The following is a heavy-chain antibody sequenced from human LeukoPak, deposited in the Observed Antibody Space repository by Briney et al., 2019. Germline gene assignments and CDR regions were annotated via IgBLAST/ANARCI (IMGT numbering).Heavy chain of an antibody. V-gene: IGHV1-69*06. Sequence: GASVKVSCKASGGTFSTYAISWVRQAPGQGLEWMGGSIPIFDTANYAQKFQGTVTITADISTSTAYMELSSLKSEDTAVYYCARDRIGSTWRSVFASWGQGTPVTVPS. J-gene: IGHJ4*02. CDR1: GGTFSTYA. CDR3: ARDRIGSTWRSVFAS. D-gene: IGHD6-13*01. CDR2: SIPIFDTA.